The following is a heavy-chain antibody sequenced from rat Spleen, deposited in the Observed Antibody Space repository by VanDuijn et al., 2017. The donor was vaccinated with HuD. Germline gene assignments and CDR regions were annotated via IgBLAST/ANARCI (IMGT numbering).Heavy chain of an antibody. D-gene: IGHD1-11*01. V-gene: IGHV3-1*01. CDR3: ARFEEGGPYYFDY. J-gene: IGHJ2*01. Sequence: EVQLQESGPGLVKPSQSLSLTCSVTGYSITSNYWGWIRKFPGNKMEWMGYISYSGSTSYNPSLKSRISITRDTSKNQFFLQLNSVTTEDTATYYCARFEEGGPYYFDYWGQGVMVTVSS. CDR2: ISYSGST. CDR1: GYSITSNY.